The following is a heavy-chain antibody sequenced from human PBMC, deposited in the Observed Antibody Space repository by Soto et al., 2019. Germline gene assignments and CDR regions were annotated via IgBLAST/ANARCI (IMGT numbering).Heavy chain of an antibody. CDR1: GFTFSSYG. D-gene: IGHD1-26*01. CDR2: ISYDGSNK. V-gene: IGHV3-30*18. J-gene: IGHJ4*02. Sequence: GGSLRLSCAASGFTFSSYGMHWARQAPGKGLEWVAVISYDGSNKYYADSVKGRFTISGDNSKNTLYLQMNSLRAEDTSVYYCLKNSVQVGLTNPFDYWGQRTLVTVSS. CDR3: LKNSVQVGLTNPFDY.